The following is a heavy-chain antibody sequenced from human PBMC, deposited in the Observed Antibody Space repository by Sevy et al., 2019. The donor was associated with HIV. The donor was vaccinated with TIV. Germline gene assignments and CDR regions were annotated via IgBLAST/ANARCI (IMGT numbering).Heavy chain of an antibody. CDR3: GRDIAGYLSSWGIDS. CDR2: IGWDGASP. Sequence: GGYLRLSCAASGFLFDDHTMHLVRQAPGKGLEWVARIGWDGASPLYADSVKGRFTISRDNGNRYLYLQMNSLRTEVTAIYYCGRDIAGYLSSWGIDSWGQGTLVTVSS. CDR1: GFLFDDHT. D-gene: IGHD6-6*01. J-gene: IGHJ4*02. V-gene: IGHV3-43*01.